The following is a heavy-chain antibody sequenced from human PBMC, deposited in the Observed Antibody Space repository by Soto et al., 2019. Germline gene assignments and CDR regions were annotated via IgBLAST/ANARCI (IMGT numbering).Heavy chain of an antibody. V-gene: IGHV1-69*02. CDR2: IIPILGIA. D-gene: IGHD3-9*01. CDR3: AGGGGGYYDILTGLDY. J-gene: IGHJ4*02. CDR1: GGTFSSYT. Sequence: QVQLVQSGAEVKKPGSSVKVSCKASGGTFSSYTISWVRQAPGQGLEWMGRIIPILGIANYAQKFQGRVTITADKSTSTAYMELSSLRDEDTAGYYCAGGGGGYYDILTGLDYWGQGTLVTVSS.